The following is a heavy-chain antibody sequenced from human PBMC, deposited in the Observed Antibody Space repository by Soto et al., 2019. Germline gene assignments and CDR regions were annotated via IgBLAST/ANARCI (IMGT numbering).Heavy chain of an antibody. V-gene: IGHV3-21*01. CDR3: ARSLNLMLSLDY. CDR2: ISSSSSYI. D-gene: IGHD2-8*01. CDR1: GFTFSSYS. J-gene: IGHJ4*02. Sequence: GGSVRLSCAASGFTFSSYSMNWVRQAPGKGLEWVSSISSSSSYIYYADSVKGRFTISRDNAKNSLYLQMNSLRAEDTAVYYCARSLNLMLSLDYWGQGTLVTVSS.